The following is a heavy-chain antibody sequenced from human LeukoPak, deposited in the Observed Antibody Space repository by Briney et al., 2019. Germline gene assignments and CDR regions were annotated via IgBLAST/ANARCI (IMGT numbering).Heavy chain of an antibody. J-gene: IGHJ4*02. Sequence: PGGSLRLSCAASGFTFSSYWMNWARQAPGKGLEWVASINHNGNVNYYVDSVKGRFTISRDNAKNSLYLQMSNLRAEDTAVYYCARDLNSSGWWDYWGQGTLVTVSS. V-gene: IGHV3-7*03. CDR1: GFTFSSYW. D-gene: IGHD6-19*01. CDR2: INHNGNVN. CDR3: ARDLNSSGWWDY.